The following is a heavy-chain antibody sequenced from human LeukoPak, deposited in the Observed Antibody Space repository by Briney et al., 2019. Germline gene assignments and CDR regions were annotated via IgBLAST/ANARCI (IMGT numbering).Heavy chain of an antibody. CDR3: AKGYRYYYYYMDV. CDR1: GFTFSSYA. CDR2: ISGSGGST. V-gene: IGHV3-23*01. D-gene: IGHD1-1*01. J-gene: IGHJ6*03. Sequence: GGSLRLSCAASGFTFSSYAMSWVRQAPGKGLEWVSAISGSGGSTYYADSVKGRFTISRDNSKNTLYLQMNGLRAEDTAVYYCAKGYRYYYYYMDVWGKGTTVTVSS.